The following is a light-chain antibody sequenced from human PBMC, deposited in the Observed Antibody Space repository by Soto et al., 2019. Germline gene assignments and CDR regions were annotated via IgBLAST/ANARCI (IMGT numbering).Light chain of an antibody. CDR3: QQDINWPPWT. Sequence: QSSATLSLSPLQRATLSCRASQSVSSNLGWDKQKPGQAPRLSIYGASTRATGIPARLSGRGCGRELTLTICSLESEDFSLYYCQQDINWPPWTFGQGTDWRL. J-gene: IGKJ5*01. CDR1: QSVSSN. V-gene: IGKV3-15*01. CDR2: GAS.